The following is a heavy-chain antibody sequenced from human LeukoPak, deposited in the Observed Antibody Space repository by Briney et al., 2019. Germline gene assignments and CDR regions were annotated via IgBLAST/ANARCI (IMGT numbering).Heavy chain of an antibody. CDR3: ARDGFYGMDV. J-gene: IGHJ6*02. D-gene: IGHD2-2*03. CDR2: MWYDGTPR. Sequence: GGTLRLSRAPSVFTFSSCGTLRVRHAPSKVRETVSGMWYDGTPRHYTHSAKRRFTISRDNSMKTRYLKMESLRAEDTAVYYCARDGFYGMDVWGQGTTVTVSS. CDR1: VFTFSSCG. V-gene: IGHV3-33*01.